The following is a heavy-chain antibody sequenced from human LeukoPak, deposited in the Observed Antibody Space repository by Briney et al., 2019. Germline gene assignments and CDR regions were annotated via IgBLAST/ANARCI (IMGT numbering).Heavy chain of an antibody. J-gene: IGHJ4*02. Sequence: GRSLRLSCAASGFTFDDYAMHWVRQAPGKGLEWVSGISWNSGSIGYADSVKGRFTISRDNAKNSLYLQMNSLRAEDTALYYCAKDKGIYSSGYPFDYWGQGTLVTVSS. CDR3: AKDKGIYSSGYPFDY. V-gene: IGHV3-9*01. D-gene: IGHD6-19*01. CDR1: GFTFDDYA. CDR2: ISWNSGSI.